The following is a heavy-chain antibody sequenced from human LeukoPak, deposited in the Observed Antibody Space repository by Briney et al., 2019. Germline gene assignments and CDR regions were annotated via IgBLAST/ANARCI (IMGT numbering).Heavy chain of an antibody. V-gene: IGHV3-48*03. Sequence: PGGSLRLSCAASGFTFSSYEMNWVRQAPGKGLEWVSYISSSGSTIYYADSVRGRFTISRDNAKNSLYLQMNSLRAEDTAVYYCAGDLCSGGSCSDYWGQGTLVTVSS. CDR3: AGDLCSGGSCSDY. CDR2: ISSSGSTI. J-gene: IGHJ4*02. D-gene: IGHD2-15*01. CDR1: GFTFSSYE.